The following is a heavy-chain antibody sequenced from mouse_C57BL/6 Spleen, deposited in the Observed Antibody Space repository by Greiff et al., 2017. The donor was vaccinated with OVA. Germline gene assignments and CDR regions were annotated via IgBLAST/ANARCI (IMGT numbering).Heavy chain of an antibody. CDR2: IDPSDSYT. CDR1: GYTFTSYW. V-gene: IGHV1-50*01. J-gene: IGHJ1*03. Sequence: QVQLQQSGAELVKPGASVKLSCKASGYTFTSYWMQWVKQRPGQGLEWIGEIDPSDSYTNYNQKFKGKATLTVDTSSSTAYMQLSSLTSEDSAVYYCARRVATGYFDVWGTGTTVTVSS. D-gene: IGHD1-1*01. CDR3: ARRVATGYFDV.